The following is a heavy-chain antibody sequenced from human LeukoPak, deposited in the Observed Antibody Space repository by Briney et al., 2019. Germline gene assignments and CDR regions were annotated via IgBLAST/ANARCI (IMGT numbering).Heavy chain of an antibody. V-gene: IGHV1-2*02. J-gene: IGHJ4*02. Sequence: ASVKVSCKASGYTFTGYYMHWVRQAPGQGLEWMGWINPNSGGTNYAQKFQGRVTMTRDTSISTAYMELSRLRSDDTAVYYCARVRGYYGSGSYSPPDYWGQGTLVTVSS. CDR3: ARVRGYYGSGSYSPPDY. CDR2: INPNSGGT. CDR1: GYTFTGYY. D-gene: IGHD3-10*01.